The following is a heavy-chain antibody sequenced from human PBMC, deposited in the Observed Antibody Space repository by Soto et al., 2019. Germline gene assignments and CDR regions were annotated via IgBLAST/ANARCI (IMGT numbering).Heavy chain of an antibody. CDR3: ARGGYSYGDLGRTNWLDP. D-gene: IGHD5-18*01. CDR1: GGSFSGYY. J-gene: IGHJ5*02. V-gene: IGHV4-34*01. Sequence: QVQLQQWGAGLLKPSETLSLTCAVYGGSFSGYYWSWIRQPPGKGLELIGEINHSGSTNYNPSLKSRVTISVDTSKNQFSLKLSSVTAADTAVYYCARGGYSYGDLGRTNWLDPWGQGTLVTVSS. CDR2: INHSGST.